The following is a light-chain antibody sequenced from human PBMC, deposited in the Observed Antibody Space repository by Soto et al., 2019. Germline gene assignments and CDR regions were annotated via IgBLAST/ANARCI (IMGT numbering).Light chain of an antibody. CDR2: DAS. J-gene: IGKJ1*01. CDR1: QSASNN. V-gene: IGKV3-15*01. CDR3: QQYNYWTPWT. Sequence: ILMTQSPATLSVSPGERATLSCRASQSASNNLAWSQQKPGQAPRLLIYDASTRANGIPARFSGSGSGTDHTLTISGLQSEDFAVYYCQQYNYWTPWTFGQGTKVEIK.